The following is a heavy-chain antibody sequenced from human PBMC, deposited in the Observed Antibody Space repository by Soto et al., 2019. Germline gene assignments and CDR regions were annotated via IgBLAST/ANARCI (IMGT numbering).Heavy chain of an antibody. CDR1: GGSFSGYY. CDR2: INHSGST. V-gene: IGHV4-34*01. J-gene: IGHJ3*02. D-gene: IGHD2-15*01. CDR3: ARAMVVVAATRYDAFDI. Sequence: SETLSLTCAVYGGSFSGYYWSWIRQPPGKGLEWIGEINHSGSTNYNPSLKSRVTISVDTSKNQFSLKLSSVTAADTAVYYCARAMVVVAATRYDAFDIWGQGTLLTVSS.